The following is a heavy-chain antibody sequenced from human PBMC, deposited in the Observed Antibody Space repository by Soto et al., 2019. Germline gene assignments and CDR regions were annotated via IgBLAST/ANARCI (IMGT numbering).Heavy chain of an antibody. D-gene: IGHD3-10*01. CDR2: FDPEDGET. V-gene: IGHV1-24*01. CDR1: GYTLTELS. CDR3: ARDSKYYGSGSYFNY. Sequence: ASVKVSCKVSGYTLTELSMHWVRQAPGKGLEWMGGFDPEDGETNYAQKFQGRVTITADESTSTAYMELSSLRSEDTAVYYCARDSKYYGSGSYFNYWGQGTLVTVSS. J-gene: IGHJ4*02.